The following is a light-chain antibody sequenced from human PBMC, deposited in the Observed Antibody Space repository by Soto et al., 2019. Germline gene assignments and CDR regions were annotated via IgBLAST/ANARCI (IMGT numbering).Light chain of an antibody. CDR3: QQCNSYSRT. Sequence: DIQMTQSPSTLSASVGDRVTITCRASQSISSWLAWYQQKPGKAPKLLIYKASSLESGVPSRFSGSGSGTHCALTISSLQPDDFAAYYCQQCNSYSRTFGQGTKLEIK. CDR2: KAS. CDR1: QSISSW. J-gene: IGKJ2*01. V-gene: IGKV1-5*03.